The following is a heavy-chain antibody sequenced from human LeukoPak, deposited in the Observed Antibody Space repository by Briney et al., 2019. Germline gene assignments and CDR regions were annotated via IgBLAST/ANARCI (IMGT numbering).Heavy chain of an antibody. CDR3: ASSTAQYYDYVWGSYRYFDY. D-gene: IGHD3-16*02. Sequence: PSQTLSLTCTVSGGSISSGGYYWSWIRQHPGKGLEWIGYIYYSGSTYYNPSLKSRVTISVDTSKNQFSLKLSSVTAADTAVYYCASSTAQYYDYVWGSYRYFDYWGQGTLVTVSS. CDR2: IYYSGST. V-gene: IGHV4-31*03. J-gene: IGHJ4*02. CDR1: GGSISSGGYY.